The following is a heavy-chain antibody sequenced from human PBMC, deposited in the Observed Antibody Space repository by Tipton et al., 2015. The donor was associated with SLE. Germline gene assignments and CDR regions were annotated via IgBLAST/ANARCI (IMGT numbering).Heavy chain of an antibody. CDR3: ARAHDYCDYVDY. Sequence: TLSLTCTVSGGSISSHYWSWIRQPPGKGLEWLGYIYYSGSTNYNPSLKSRVTISVDTSKNQFSLKLSSVTAADTAVYYCARAHDYCDYVDYWGQGTLVTVSS. J-gene: IGHJ4*02. CDR1: GGSISSHY. CDR2: IYYSGST. V-gene: IGHV4-59*11. D-gene: IGHD4-17*01.